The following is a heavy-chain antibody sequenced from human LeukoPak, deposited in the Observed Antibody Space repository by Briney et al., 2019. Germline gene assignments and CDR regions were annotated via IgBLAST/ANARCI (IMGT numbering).Heavy chain of an antibody. D-gene: IGHD3-22*01. V-gene: IGHV5-51*01. CDR1: GYSFTSYW. CDR3: ATYYDSSGYPSGVGGMDV. Sequence: GESLKISCKGSGYSFTSYWIGWVRQMPGKGLEWMGIIYPGDSDTRYSPSFQAQVTISADKSISTAYLQWSSLKASDTAMYYCATYYDSSGYPSGVGGMDVWGQGTTVTVSS. CDR2: IYPGDSDT. J-gene: IGHJ6*02.